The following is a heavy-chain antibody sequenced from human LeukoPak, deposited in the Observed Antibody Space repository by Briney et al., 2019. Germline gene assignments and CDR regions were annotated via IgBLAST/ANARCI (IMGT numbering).Heavy chain of an antibody. CDR3: SKNSPRDDRSGHADAFDI. J-gene: IGHJ3*02. D-gene: IGHD5-12*01. CDR1: GGSITSSSFY. V-gene: IGHV4-39*01. Sequence: SETLSLTCTVSGGSITSSSFYWGWIRQPPGKGLEWIGSIYYSGSTHYNPSLKSRVTISVDTSKNQFSLRLSSVTAADTAVYYCSKNSPRDDRSGHADAFDIWGQGTMVTVSS. CDR2: IYYSGST.